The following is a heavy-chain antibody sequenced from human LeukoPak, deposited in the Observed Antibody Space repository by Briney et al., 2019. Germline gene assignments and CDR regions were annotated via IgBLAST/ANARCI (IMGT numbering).Heavy chain of an antibody. CDR2: LSGGGSSA. D-gene: IGHD5-18*01. J-gene: IGHJ3*01. V-gene: IGHV3-23*01. Sequence: GGSLRLSCAASGFMFSSYGMSWVRQAPGKGLEWVSALSGGGSSAYYADSVKGRFTISRDNSKNTLYVQMNSLKTEDTAVYYCTTLRPYIQPRWGQGTMVTVSS. CDR1: GFMFSSYG. CDR3: TTLRPYIQPR.